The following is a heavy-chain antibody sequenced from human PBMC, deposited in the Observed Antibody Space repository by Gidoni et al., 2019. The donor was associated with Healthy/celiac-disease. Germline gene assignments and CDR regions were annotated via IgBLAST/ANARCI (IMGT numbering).Heavy chain of an antibody. V-gene: IGHV6-1*01. Sequence: QVQLQQSGPGLVKPSQTLSLTCAISGDSVSSHIAAWNWIRQSPSRGLEWLGRTYYRSKWYNDYAVSVKSRITINPDTSKNQFSLQLNSVTPEDTAVYYCARDRGQLGGPAIYYYYGMDVWGQGTTVTVSS. CDR2: TYYRSKWYN. D-gene: IGHD6-13*01. J-gene: IGHJ6*02. CDR1: GDSVSSHIAA. CDR3: ARDRGQLGGPAIYYYYGMDV.